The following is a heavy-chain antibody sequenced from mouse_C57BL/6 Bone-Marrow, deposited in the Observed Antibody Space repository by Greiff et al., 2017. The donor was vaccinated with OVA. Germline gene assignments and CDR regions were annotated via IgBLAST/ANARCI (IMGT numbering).Heavy chain of an antibody. J-gene: IGHJ2*01. Sequence: VQVVESGAELARPGASVKLSCKASGYTFTSYGISWVKQRTGQGLEWIGEIYPRSGNPYYNEKFKGKATLTADKSSSTAYMELRSLPSEDSAVYFCATEGSSGYGWGQGTTLTVSS. CDR2: IYPRSGNP. CDR1: GYTFTSYG. D-gene: IGHD3-2*02. CDR3: ATEGSSGYG. V-gene: IGHV1-81*01.